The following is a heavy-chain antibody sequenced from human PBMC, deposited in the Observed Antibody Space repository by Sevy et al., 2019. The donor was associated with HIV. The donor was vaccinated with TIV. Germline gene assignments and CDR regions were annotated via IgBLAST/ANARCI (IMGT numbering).Heavy chain of an antibody. D-gene: IGHD1-20*01. J-gene: IGHJ4*02. CDR3: GRVGFNWNDVDY. V-gene: IGHV4-59*01. CDR1: GGSRNIYY. CDR2: TYYSGTT. Sequence: SETLSLTCSVSGGSRNIYYWTWIRQPPGKRLEWIGFTYYSGTTNYNPSLKSRVTISIDTSKNQFSLKLSSVTAADTAVYYCGRVGFNWNDVDYWGQGILVTVSS.